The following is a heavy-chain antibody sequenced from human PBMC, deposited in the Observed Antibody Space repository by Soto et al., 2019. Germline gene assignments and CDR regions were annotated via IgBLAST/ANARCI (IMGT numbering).Heavy chain of an antibody. V-gene: IGHV3-23*01. CDR3: AKGSIEYSASVDN. Sequence: DVQLLESGGGLVQPGGSLRLSCAASGFSFSPFALVWFGRAPGKGLEWVAVISARGGSSYFADSVKGRFTLSRDNSKNVLSLEMNSLRAEDTAIYFCAKGSIEYSASVDNWGQGTLVVVSS. D-gene: IGHD5-12*01. CDR1: GFSFSPFA. J-gene: IGHJ4*02. CDR2: ISARGGSS.